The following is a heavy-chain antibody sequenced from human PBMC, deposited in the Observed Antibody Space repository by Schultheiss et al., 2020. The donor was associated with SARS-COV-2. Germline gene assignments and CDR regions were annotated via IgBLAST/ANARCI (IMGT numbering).Heavy chain of an antibody. CDR3: ARDPYNWKQRGWFDP. J-gene: IGHJ5*02. D-gene: IGHD1-20*01. CDR2: ISGRSGRSNYI. CDR1: GFTFSTYS. V-gene: IGHV3-21*04. Sequence: GGSLRLSCAASGFTFSTYSMNWVRQAPGKGLEWVSSISGRSGRSNYIYYADSVKGRFTISRDDAINSLYLQMNSLRAEDTAVYYCARDPYNWKQRGWFDPWGQGTLVTVSS.